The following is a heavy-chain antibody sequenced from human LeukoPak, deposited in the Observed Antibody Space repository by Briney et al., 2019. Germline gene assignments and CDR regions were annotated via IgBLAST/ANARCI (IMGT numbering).Heavy chain of an antibody. V-gene: IGHV1-46*01. D-gene: IGHD2-2*01. Sequence: GASVKVSCKASGYTFTSYYMHWVRQAPGQGLGWMGIINPSDGSTSYAQKFQGRVTMTRDTSTSTVYMELSSLRSEDTAVYYCARGYCSTTSCTTQYYYYYGMDVWGQGTTVTVSS. J-gene: IGHJ6*02. CDR3: ARGYCSTTSCTTQYYYYYGMDV. CDR1: GYTFTSYY. CDR2: INPSDGST.